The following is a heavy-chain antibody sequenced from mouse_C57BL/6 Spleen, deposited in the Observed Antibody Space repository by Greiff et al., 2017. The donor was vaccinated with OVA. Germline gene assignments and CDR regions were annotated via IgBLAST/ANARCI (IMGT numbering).Heavy chain of an antibody. Sequence: VQLKESGPELVKPGASVKISCKASGYSFTGYYMNWVKQSPEKSLEWIGEINPSTGGTTYNQKFKAKATLTVDKSSSTAYMQLKSLTSEDSAVYYCARRGDYGSCAYWGQGTLVTVSA. D-gene: IGHD1-1*01. CDR1: GYSFTGYY. CDR2: INPSTGGT. V-gene: IGHV1-42*01. CDR3: ARRGDYGSCAY. J-gene: IGHJ3*01.